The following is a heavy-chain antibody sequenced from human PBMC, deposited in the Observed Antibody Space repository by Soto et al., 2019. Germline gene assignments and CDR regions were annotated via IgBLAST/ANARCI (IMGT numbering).Heavy chain of an antibody. Sequence: QVQLVQSGAEVKKPGASVKVSCKASGYTFTSYGISWVRQAPGQGLEWMGWISAYNGNTNYAQKLQGRVTMTTDTSTSTAYLELRSLRSDDTAVYYCARLRWDYYDRSGYYIDYWGQGTLVTVSS. V-gene: IGHV1-18*01. D-gene: IGHD3-22*01. CDR3: ARLRWDYYDRSGYYIDY. J-gene: IGHJ4*02. CDR1: GYTFTSYG. CDR2: ISAYNGNT.